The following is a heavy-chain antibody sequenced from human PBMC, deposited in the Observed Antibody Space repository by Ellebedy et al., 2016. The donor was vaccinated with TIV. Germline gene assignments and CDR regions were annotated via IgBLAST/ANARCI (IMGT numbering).Heavy chain of an antibody. V-gene: IGHV3-21*06. CDR3: SRGWSTPDS. D-gene: IGHD2-15*01. CDR2: IRSTGSDK. J-gene: IGHJ4*02. Sequence: GESLKISCAASGFTFSSYWMHWVRQAPGKGLEWVSSIRSTGSDKYYAESVKGRFTISRDNAQDTLFLQMNSLRAEDTAVYFCSRGWSTPDSWGQGTLVTVSS. CDR1: GFTFSSYW.